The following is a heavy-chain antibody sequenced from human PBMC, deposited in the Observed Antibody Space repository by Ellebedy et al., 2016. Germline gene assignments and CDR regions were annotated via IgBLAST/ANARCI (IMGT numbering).Heavy chain of an antibody. Sequence: SLKISCAASGFTFDDYAMHWVRQAPGKGLEWVSGISWNSGSIGYADSVKGRFTISRDNAKNSLYLQMNSLRAEDTALYYCAKDASSGRGHYYFDYWGQGTLVIVSS. J-gene: IGHJ4*02. CDR3: AKDASSGRGHYYFDY. D-gene: IGHD6-19*01. CDR2: ISWNSGSI. CDR1: GFTFDDYA. V-gene: IGHV3-9*01.